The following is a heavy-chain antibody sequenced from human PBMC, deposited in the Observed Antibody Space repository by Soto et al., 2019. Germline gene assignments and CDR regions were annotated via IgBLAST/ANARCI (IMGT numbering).Heavy chain of an antibody. CDR3: ARHYPIGNNWNYFDY. Sequence: SETLSLTCTVSDGSIGSYYWGWIRQPPGKGLEWIGYIFYTGSTDYNPSLKSRVTISVDTSKNQFSLKLSSVTAADTAVYYCARHYPIGNNWNYFDYWGQGTLVTGSS. J-gene: IGHJ4*02. V-gene: IGHV4-59*08. CDR2: IFYTGST. D-gene: IGHD1-1*01. CDR1: DGSIGSYY.